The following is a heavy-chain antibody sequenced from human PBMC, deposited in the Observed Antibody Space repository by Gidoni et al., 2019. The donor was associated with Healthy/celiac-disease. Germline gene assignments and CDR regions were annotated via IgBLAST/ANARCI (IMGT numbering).Heavy chain of an antibody. V-gene: IGHV1-69*01. J-gene: IGHJ4*02. CDR1: GGTFSSDA. D-gene: IGHD3-10*01. Sequence: QVQLVQSGAAVKKPGSSVQVSCKASGGTFSSDAISWVRQAPGQGLEWMGGIIPIFGTANYAQKFQGRVTITADESTSTAYMELSSLRSEDTAVYYCASITMVRGVIEGGPDYWGQGTLVTVSS. CDR2: IIPIFGTA. CDR3: ASITMVRGVIEGGPDY.